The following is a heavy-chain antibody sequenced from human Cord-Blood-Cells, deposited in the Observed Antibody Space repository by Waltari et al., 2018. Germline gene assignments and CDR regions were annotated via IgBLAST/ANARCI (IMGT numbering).Heavy chain of an antibody. V-gene: IGHV3-30*18. CDR3: AKTGPDNYYDSSRSFDY. CDR1: GFTFSSYG. D-gene: IGHD3-22*01. J-gene: IGHJ4*02. CDR2: ISYDGSNK. Sequence: QVQLVESGGGVVQPGRSLRLSCAASGFTFSSYGMHWVRQAQGKGLEWVAVISYDGSNKYYADSVKGRFTISRDNSKNTLYLQMNSLRAEDTAVYYCAKTGPDNYYDSSRSFDYWGQGTLVTVSS.